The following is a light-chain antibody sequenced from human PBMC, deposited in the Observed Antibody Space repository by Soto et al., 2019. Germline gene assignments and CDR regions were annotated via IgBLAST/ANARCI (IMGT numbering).Light chain of an antibody. V-gene: IGKV1-5*01. Sequence: EIHMIQSPSTLSASVGDRVTITCRASQSISNWLAWYQQKPGKAPKFLIYDASSLESGVPSRFSGSGSGTEFTLTISSLQPDDFATYYCQQYGTFGQGTKVDIK. CDR1: QSISNW. J-gene: IGKJ1*01. CDR3: QQYGT. CDR2: DAS.